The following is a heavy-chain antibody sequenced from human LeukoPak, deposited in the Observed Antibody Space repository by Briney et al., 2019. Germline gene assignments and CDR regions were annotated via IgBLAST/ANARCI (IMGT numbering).Heavy chain of an antibody. J-gene: IGHJ6*02. CDR1: GFTFDDYG. D-gene: IGHD2-2*01. CDR2: INWNGGST. V-gene: IGHV3-20*01. Sequence: GGSLRLSCAASGFTFDDYGMSWVRHAPGKGLEWVSGINWNGGSTGYADSVKGRFTISRDNAKNSLYLQMNSLRAEDTALYHCARGPTSALDYYYGMDVWGQGTTVTVSS. CDR3: ARGPTSALDYYYGMDV.